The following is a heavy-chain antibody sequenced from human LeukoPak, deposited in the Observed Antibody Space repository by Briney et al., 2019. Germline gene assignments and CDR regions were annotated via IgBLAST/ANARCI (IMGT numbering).Heavy chain of an antibody. J-gene: IGHJ4*02. Sequence: GRSLRLSCAASGFTFSSYVMHWVRQAPGKGLEWVAVISYDGSNKYYADSVKGRFTISRDNSKNTLYLQMNSLRAEDTAVYYCAKSDGSSSLFDYWGQGTLVTVSS. CDR3: AKSDGSSSLFDY. V-gene: IGHV3-30*18. CDR2: ISYDGSNK. CDR1: GFTFSSYV. D-gene: IGHD6-6*01.